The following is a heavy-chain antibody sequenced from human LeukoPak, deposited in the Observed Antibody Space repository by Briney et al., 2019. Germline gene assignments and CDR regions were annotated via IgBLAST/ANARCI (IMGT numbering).Heavy chain of an antibody. Sequence: PSETLSLTCTVSGGSISSGGYYWSWIRQHPGKGLEWIGYIYYSGSTYYNPSLKSRVTISVDTSKNQFSLKLSSVTAADTAVYYCARQEYCSGGSCYTWFDPWGQGTLVTVSS. V-gene: IGHV4-31*03. CDR3: ARQEYCSGGSCYTWFDP. CDR2: IYYSGST. D-gene: IGHD2-15*01. J-gene: IGHJ5*02. CDR1: GGSISSGGYY.